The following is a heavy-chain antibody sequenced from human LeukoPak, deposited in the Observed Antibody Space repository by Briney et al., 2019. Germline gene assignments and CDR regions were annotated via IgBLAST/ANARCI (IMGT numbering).Heavy chain of an antibody. CDR1: GGTFSSYA. CDR2: IIPIFGTA. V-gene: IGHV1-69*05. J-gene: IGHJ5*02. D-gene: IGHD4-17*01. CDR3: ARGYGDYEERFDP. Sequence: GSSVKVSCKASGGTFSSYAISWVRQAPGQGLEWMGRIIPIFGTANYARKFQGRVTITTDESTSTAYMELSSLRSEDTVVYYCARGYGDYEERFDPWGQGTLVTVSS.